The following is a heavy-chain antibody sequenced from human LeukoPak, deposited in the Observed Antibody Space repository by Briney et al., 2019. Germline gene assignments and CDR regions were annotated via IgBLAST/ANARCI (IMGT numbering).Heavy chain of an antibody. J-gene: IGHJ4*02. CDR2: ISSSSSYI. D-gene: IGHD1-26*01. Sequence: GGSLRLSGAASGFTFSSYSMNWVRQAPGKGLEWVSSISSSSSYIYYADSVKGRFTISRDNAKNSLYLQMNSLRAEDTAVYYCARDNSGSYFMDYWGQGTLGPVS. V-gene: IGHV3-21*01. CDR3: ARDNSGSYFMDY. CDR1: GFTFSSYS.